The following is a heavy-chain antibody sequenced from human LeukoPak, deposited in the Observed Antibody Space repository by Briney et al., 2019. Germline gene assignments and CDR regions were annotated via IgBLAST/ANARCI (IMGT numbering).Heavy chain of an antibody. CDR1: GGSISSYY. CDR3: ARAAIVDIVATIFDY. V-gene: IGHV4-4*07. Sequence: PSETLSLTCTVSGGSISSYYWSWIRQPAGKGLEWIGRIYTSGSTNYNPSLKSRVTISVDTSKNQFSLRLSSVTAADTAVYYCARAAIVDIVATIFDYWGQGTLVTVSS. J-gene: IGHJ4*02. CDR2: IYTSGST. D-gene: IGHD5-12*01.